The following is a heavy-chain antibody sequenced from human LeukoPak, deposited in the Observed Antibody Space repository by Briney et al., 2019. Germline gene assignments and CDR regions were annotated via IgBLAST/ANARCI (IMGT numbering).Heavy chain of an antibody. CDR3: ARRRGELYYFDY. CDR1: GGSISSGGYY. Sequence: SQTLSLTWTVPGGSISSGGYYWSWIRQRPGKGLEWIGYIYYSGSTYYNPSLKSRVTISVDTSKNQFSLKLSSVTAADTAVYYCARRRGELYYFDYWGQGTLVTVSS. D-gene: IGHD3-16*01. J-gene: IGHJ4*02. CDR2: IYYSGST. V-gene: IGHV4-31*02.